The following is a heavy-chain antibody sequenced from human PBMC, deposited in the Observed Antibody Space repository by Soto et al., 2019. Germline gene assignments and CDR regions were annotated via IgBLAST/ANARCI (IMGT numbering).Heavy chain of an antibody. V-gene: IGHV4-59*08. D-gene: IGHD3-9*01. CDR2: IYYSGST. Sequence: PSETLSLTCTVSGGTISSYYWSWIRQPPGKGLEWIGYIYYSGSTNYNPSLKTRVTISLDTSKSQFSLKLNSVTAADTALYFCARLEGLATISYYFDYWGQGTLVTVSS. CDR1: GGTISSYY. CDR3: ARLEGLATISYYFDY. J-gene: IGHJ4*02.